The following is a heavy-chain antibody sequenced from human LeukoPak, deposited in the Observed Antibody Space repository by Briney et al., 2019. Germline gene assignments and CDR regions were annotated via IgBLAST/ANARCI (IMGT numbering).Heavy chain of an antibody. CDR1: GFTFSSYE. CDR3: ARMRPELDY. V-gene: IGHV3-48*03. Sequence: GGSLRLSCVVSGFTFSSYEMNWVRQAPGKGLEWVSYISSSGTTIYYADSVKGRFAISRDNAKNSLFLQMSSLTAEDTAVYYCARMRPELDYWGQGTLVTVSS. J-gene: IGHJ4*02. CDR2: ISSSGTTI. D-gene: IGHD6-6*01.